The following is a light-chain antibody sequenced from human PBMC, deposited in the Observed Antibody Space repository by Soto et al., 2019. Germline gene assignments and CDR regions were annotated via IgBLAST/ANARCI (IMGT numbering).Light chain of an antibody. CDR2: EVS. CDR1: SSDVGGYNY. CDR3: SSYTSTHTRV. Sequence: QSALTQPASVSGSPGQSITISCTGTSSDVGGYNYVSWYQQHPGKAPKVMIYEVSNRPSGISNRFSGSKSGNTASLTISGLQAEDEAHYYCSSYTSTHTRVFGGGTKLTVL. V-gene: IGLV2-14*01. J-gene: IGLJ3*02.